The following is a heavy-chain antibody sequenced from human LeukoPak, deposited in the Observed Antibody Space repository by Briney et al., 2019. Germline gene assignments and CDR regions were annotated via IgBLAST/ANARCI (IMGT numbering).Heavy chain of an antibody. Sequence: GGSLRLSCAASGFTFSSYSMNWVRQAPGKGLEWVSYISSSSSTIYYTDSVRGRFTISRDNSKNTVYLQMNSLRVEDTAVYYCAEVRPGAGTTDWGQGTLVTVSS. CDR1: GFTFSSYS. CDR2: ISSSSSTI. D-gene: IGHD1-7*01. V-gene: IGHV3-48*04. CDR3: AEVRPGAGTTD. J-gene: IGHJ4*02.